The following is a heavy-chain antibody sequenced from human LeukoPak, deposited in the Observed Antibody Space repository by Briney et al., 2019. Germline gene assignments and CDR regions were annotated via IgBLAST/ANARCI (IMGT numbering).Heavy chain of an antibody. V-gene: IGHV4-38-2*02. CDR3: ASGQNLYT. CDR1: GHSIHNSSY. CDR2: VYHIDTT. D-gene: IGHD1-1*01. Sequence: SETLSLTCTLSGHSIHNSSYWGWIRQVPGQGLEWIATVYHIDTTFYNPSLKSRVTISADTSKNILSLSLTSVTAADTATYFCASGQNLYTWGQGILVVVSS. J-gene: IGHJ4*02.